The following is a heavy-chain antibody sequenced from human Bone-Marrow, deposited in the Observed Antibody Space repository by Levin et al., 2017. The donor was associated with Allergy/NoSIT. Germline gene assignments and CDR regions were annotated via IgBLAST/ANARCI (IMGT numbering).Heavy chain of an antibody. CDR3: ARVVDYDVLANYYSPYYFDF. CDR1: GGSISSGDHY. CDR2: IYYSGTT. J-gene: IGHJ4*02. D-gene: IGHD3-9*01. Sequence: SETLSLTCTVSGGSISSGDHYWSWIRQPPGKGLEWIGYIYYSGTTNYNPSLTSRVTMSIDTSRNQFSLRLTSVTAADTAVYYCARVVDYDVLANYYSPYYFDFWGLGTLVTVSS. V-gene: IGHV4-30-4*01.